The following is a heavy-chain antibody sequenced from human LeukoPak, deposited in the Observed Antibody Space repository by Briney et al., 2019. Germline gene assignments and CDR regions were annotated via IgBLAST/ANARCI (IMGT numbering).Heavy chain of an antibody. Sequence: SETLSLTCTVSGGSISSYYWSWIRQPPGKGLEWIGYIYYSGSTNYNPSLKSRVTISVDTSKNQFSLKLSPLTAADPAVYYCARHDRSLYSYYGMDVWGQGTTVTVSS. CDR3: ARHDRSLYSYYGMDV. CDR1: GGSISSYY. J-gene: IGHJ6*02. CDR2: IYYSGST. V-gene: IGHV4-59*08. D-gene: IGHD3-22*01.